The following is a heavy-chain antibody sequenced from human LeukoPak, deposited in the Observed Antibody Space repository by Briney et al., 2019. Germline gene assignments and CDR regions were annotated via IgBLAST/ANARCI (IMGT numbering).Heavy chain of an antibody. CDR1: GFSFNDYD. J-gene: IGHJ4*02. V-gene: IGHV3-48*01. CDR2: ISGNSGTI. D-gene: IGHD2-8*01. CDR3: ARDLGVYSRYYFDY. Sequence: GGSLRLSCAASGFSFNDYDMHWVRQGTGKGLDWVSYISGNSGTIHYADSVRGRFTISRDNAKNSLYLQMNSLRVEDTAVYYCARDLGVYSRYYFDYWGQGTLVTVSS.